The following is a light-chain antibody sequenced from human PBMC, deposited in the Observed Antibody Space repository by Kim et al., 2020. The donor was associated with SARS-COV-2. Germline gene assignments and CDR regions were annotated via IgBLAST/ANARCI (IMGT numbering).Light chain of an antibody. CDR2: YDS. V-gene: IGLV3-21*04. J-gene: IGLJ2*01. Sequence: PGKKDRVSWRGNSIGSKSVHWYQQKSGQDPLLVISYDSDRPSGIPERFSGSNSGNTATLTISRVEAGDEADYYCQVWDSSSDHRVVFGGGTQLTVL. CDR3: QVWDSSSDHRVV. CDR1: SIGSKS.